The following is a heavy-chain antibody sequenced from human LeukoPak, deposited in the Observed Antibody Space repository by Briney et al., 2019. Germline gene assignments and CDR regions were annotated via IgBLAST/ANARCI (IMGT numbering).Heavy chain of an antibody. Sequence: GGSLRLSCAASGFTFSSYAMCWVRQAPGKGLQWVSSITSSGDNTYYADSVNGRFTISRDNTKNTLHLQVNSLRAEDTAVYYCVRGSRGNYDTWGLGTLVTVSS. CDR3: VRGSRGNYDT. V-gene: IGHV3-23*01. D-gene: IGHD3-22*01. CDR1: GFTFSSYA. CDR2: ITSSGDNT. J-gene: IGHJ5*02.